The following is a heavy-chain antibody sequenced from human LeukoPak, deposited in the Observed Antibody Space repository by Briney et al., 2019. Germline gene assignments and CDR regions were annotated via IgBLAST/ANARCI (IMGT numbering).Heavy chain of an antibody. CDR3: TTDFYGSGSYLEDNGFDP. Sequence: GGSLRLSCAASGFTFSNAWMSWVRQAPGKGLEWVGRIKSKTDGGTADYAAPVKGRFTISRDDSKNTLYLQMYSLKTEDTAVYYCTTDFYGSGSYLEDNGFDPWGQGTLVTVSS. CDR1: GFTFSNAW. V-gene: IGHV3-15*01. CDR2: IKSKTDGGTA. J-gene: IGHJ5*02. D-gene: IGHD3-10*01.